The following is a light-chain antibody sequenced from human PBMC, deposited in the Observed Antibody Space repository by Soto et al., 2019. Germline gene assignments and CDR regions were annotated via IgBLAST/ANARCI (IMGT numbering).Light chain of an antibody. Sequence: DIVLTQSPLSLSVTPGEPASISCRSSQSLLHSNGNNYLEWYLQKPGQSPQVLIYLASNRASGFPDRFSGSGSGRDFTLKISRVEAEDVGVYYCKQALQNPLTFGGGTKVEIK. V-gene: IGKV2-28*01. CDR2: LAS. CDR3: KQALQNPLT. CDR1: QSLLHSNGNNY. J-gene: IGKJ4*01.